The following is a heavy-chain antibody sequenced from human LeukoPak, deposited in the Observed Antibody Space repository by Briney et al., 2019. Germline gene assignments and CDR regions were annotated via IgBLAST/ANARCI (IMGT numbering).Heavy chain of an antibody. CDR2: ISGSGGST. V-gene: IGHV3-23*01. Sequence: PGGSLRLSCAASGFTFSSYAMGWVRQAPGKGLEWVSAISGSGGSTYYADSVKGRFTISRDNAKNSLYLQMDSLRAEDTAVYYCGRDGTTVTYWGQGTLVTVSS. J-gene: IGHJ4*02. CDR1: GFTFSSYA. D-gene: IGHD4-17*01. CDR3: GRDGTTVTY.